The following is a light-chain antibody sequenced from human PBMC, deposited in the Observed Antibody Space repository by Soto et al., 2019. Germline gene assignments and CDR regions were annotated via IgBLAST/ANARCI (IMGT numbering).Light chain of an antibody. CDR1: QSISTW. CDR2: DAS. J-gene: IGKJ4*01. V-gene: IGKV1-5*01. Sequence: DIQMTQSPSILSASVRDRVTITCRASQSISTWLAWYQQKPGKAPNLLIYDASTLESGVPSRFSGSGSGTEFTLTISSLQPEDVAAYYCQKYNSAPLTFGGGTKVEIK. CDR3: QKYNSAPLT.